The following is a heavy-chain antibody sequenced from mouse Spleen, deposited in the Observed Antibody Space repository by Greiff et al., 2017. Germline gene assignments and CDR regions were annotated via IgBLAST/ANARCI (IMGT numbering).Heavy chain of an antibody. V-gene: IGHV3-1*01. J-gene: IGHJ1*01. CDR2: ISYSGST. Sequence: EVMLVESGPGMVKPSQSLSLTCTVTGYSITSGYDWQWIRHYPGNKLEWMGYISYSGSTNYNPSLKSRISITHDTSKNHFFLKLNSVTTEDTATYYCARETGGWKRYFDVWGAGTTVTVSS. CDR3: ARETGGWKRYFDV. D-gene: IGHD1-1*02. CDR1: GYSITSGYD.